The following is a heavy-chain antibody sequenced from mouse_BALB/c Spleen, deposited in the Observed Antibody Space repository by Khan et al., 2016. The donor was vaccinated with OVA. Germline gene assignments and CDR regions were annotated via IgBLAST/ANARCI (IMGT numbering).Heavy chain of an antibody. CDR2: IWAGGST. D-gene: IGHD2-1*01. CDR1: GFSLTSYG. Sequence: QVQLQQSGPGLVAPSQSLSITCTVSGFSLTSYGVHWVRQPPGKGLEWLGVIWAGGSTNYNSALMSRLSISKDNSKSQVFFKMNSLQTDDTAMYYCARNYDNYVEYFDVWGAGTTVTVSS. CDR3: ARNYDNYVEYFDV. V-gene: IGHV2-9*02. J-gene: IGHJ1*01.